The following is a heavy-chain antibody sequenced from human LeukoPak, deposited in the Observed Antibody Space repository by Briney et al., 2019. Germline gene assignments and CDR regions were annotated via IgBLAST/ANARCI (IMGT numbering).Heavy chain of an antibody. CDR2: ISWNSGTI. V-gene: IGHV3-9*03. J-gene: IGHJ4*02. Sequence: QAGGSLRLSCAVSGFTFDDYAMDWVRQAPGKGLEWVSGISWNSGTIGYAASVKGRFTISRNNAKNSLYLQMNSLRAEDMALYYCAKGTSGYSSGLDYWGQGTLVTVSS. D-gene: IGHD6-19*01. CDR3: AKGTSGYSSGLDY. CDR1: GFTFDDYA.